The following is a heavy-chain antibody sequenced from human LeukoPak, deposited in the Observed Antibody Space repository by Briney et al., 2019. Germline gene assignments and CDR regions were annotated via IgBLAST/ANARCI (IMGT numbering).Heavy chain of an antibody. Sequence: SETLSLTCTVSGGSISSDYWSWIRQPPGKGLEWVGYIYYTGSTNYNPSLKSRVTISVDTSKNQFSLKLTSVTAADTAVYYCARLQGGSTAVFDYWGQGTLVSVSS. D-gene: IGHD1-26*01. J-gene: IGHJ4*02. V-gene: IGHV4-59*01. CDR1: GGSISSDY. CDR3: ARLQGGSTAVFDY. CDR2: IYYTGST.